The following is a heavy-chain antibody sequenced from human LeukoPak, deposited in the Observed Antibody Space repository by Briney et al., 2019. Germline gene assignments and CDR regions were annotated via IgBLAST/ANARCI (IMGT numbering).Heavy chain of an antibody. V-gene: IGHV1-2*02. D-gene: IGHD5-24*01. J-gene: IGHJ6*02. CDR1: GYTFTSYG. Sequence: ASVKVSCKASGYTFTSYGISWVRQAPGQGLEWMGWINPNSGGTNYAQKFQGRVTMTRDTSISTAYMELSRLRSDDTAVYYCARGSLMAFYGMDVWGQGTTVTVSS. CDR3: ARGSLMAFYGMDV. CDR2: INPNSGGT.